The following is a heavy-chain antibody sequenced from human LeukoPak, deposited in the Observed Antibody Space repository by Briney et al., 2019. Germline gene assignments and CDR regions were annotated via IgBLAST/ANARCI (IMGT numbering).Heavy chain of an antibody. CDR3: ARRVTMVRIVDY. CDR1: GGSVSRSPYY. V-gene: IGHV4-39*07. D-gene: IGHD3-10*01. Sequence: SETLSLTCTVSGGSVSRSPYYWGWIRQPPGKGLEWIGNIYYSGSTYYNPSLKSRVTISVDTSKNQFSLKLSSVTAADTAVYYCARRVTMVRIVDYWGQGTLVTVSS. CDR2: IYYSGST. J-gene: IGHJ4*02.